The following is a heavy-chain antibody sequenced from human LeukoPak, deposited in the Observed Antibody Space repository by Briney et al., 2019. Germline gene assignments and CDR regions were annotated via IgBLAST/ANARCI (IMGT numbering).Heavy chain of an antibody. Sequence: KPGGSLRLSCTASGFTFSSYSMNWVRQAPGKGVEWGSSIGGSSSSIYYADSVKGRFTISRDNAKNSLYLQMSSLRAEDTAVYYCTREHSEAFDIWGQGTMVAVSS. CDR2: IGGSSSSI. D-gene: IGHD2-15*01. J-gene: IGHJ3*02. CDR3: TREHSEAFDI. V-gene: IGHV3-21*01. CDR1: GFTFSSYS.